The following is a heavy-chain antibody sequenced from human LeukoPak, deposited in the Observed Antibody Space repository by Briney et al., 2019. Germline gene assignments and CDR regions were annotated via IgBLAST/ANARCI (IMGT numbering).Heavy chain of an antibody. V-gene: IGHV1-24*01. CDR1: GYTLTELS. Sequence: ASVKVSCKVSGYTLTELSMHWVRQAPGKGPEWMGGFDPEDGETIYAQKFQGRVTMTEDTSTDTAYMELSSLRSEDTAVYYCAAHLLPSFRDDAFDIWGQGTMVTVSS. CDR3: AAHLLPSFRDDAFDI. CDR2: FDPEDGET. J-gene: IGHJ3*02. D-gene: IGHD2-21*02.